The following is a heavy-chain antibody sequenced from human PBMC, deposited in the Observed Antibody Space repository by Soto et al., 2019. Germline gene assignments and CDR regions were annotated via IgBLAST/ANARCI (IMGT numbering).Heavy chain of an antibody. V-gene: IGHV4-39*01. CDR1: GGSISSSSYY. CDR2: IYYSGST. Sequence: PSETLSLTCTVSGGSISSSSYYWGWIRQPPGKGLKWIGSIYYSGSTYYNPSLKSRVTISVDTSKNQFSLKLSSVTAADTAVYYCARHRNRGRENYYVGMDVWGQGTTVT. D-gene: IGHD3-10*01. CDR3: ARHRNRGRENYYVGMDV. J-gene: IGHJ6*02.